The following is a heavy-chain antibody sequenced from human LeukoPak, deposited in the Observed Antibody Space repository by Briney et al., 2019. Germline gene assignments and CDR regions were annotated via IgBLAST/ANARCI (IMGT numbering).Heavy chain of an antibody. CDR1: GYTFTSYA. CDR2: INAGNGNT. V-gene: IGHV1-3*01. CDR3: ARGPPEALLRMVYGDYDDDAFDI. D-gene: IGHD4-17*01. J-gene: IGHJ3*02. Sequence: RVASVKVSCKASGYTFTSYAMHWVRQAPGQRLEWMGWINAGNGNTKYSQKFQGRVTITRDTSASTAYMELSSLRSEDTAVYYCARGPPEALLRMVYGDYDDDAFDIWGQGTMVTVSS.